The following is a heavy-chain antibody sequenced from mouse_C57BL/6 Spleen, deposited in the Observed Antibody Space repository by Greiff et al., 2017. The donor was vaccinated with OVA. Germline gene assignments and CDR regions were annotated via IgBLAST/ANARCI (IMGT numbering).Heavy chain of an antibody. Sequence: EVKLMESGPGLVKPSQPVFLTCTVTGISITTGNYRWSWIRQFPGTKLEWIGYIYYSGTITYNPSLTSRTTITRDTPKNQFFLEMSSLTAEDTATYYCARDDGYGEYYAMDYWGQGTSVTVSS. V-gene: IGHV3-5*01. D-gene: IGHD2-3*01. CDR1: GISITTGNYR. CDR2: IYYSGTI. CDR3: ARDDGYGEYYAMDY. J-gene: IGHJ4*01.